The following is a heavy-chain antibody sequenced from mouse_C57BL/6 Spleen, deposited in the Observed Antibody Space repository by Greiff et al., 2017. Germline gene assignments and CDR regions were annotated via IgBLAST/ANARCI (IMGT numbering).Heavy chain of an antibody. CDR2: INPGSGGT. V-gene: IGHV1-54*01. CDR3: AREGITTAYYYAMDY. Sequence: VQLQQSGAELVRPGTSVKVSCKASGYAFTNYLIEWVKQRPGQGLEWIGVINPGSGGTNNNEKFKGKATLTADNSSSTAYMQLSSLTSEDSAVYFCAREGITTAYYYAMDYWGQGTSVTVSS. D-gene: IGHD2-4*01. J-gene: IGHJ4*01. CDR1: GYAFTNYL.